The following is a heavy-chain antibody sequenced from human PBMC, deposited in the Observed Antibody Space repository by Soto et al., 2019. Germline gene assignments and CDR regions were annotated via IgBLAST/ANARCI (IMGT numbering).Heavy chain of an antibody. CDR1: GGSFSGYY. CDR3: ARAGARITIFGVVTPYYFDY. Sequence: SETLSLTCAVYGGSFSGYYWSWIRQPPGKGLEWIGEINHSGSTNYNPSLKSRVTISVDTSKNQFSLKLSSVTAADTAVYYCARAGARITIFGVVTPYYFDYWGQGTLVTVSS. V-gene: IGHV4-34*01. J-gene: IGHJ4*02. D-gene: IGHD3-3*01. CDR2: INHSGST.